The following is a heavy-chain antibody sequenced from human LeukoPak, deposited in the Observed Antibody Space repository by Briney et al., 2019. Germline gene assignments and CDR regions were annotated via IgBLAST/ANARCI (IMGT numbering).Heavy chain of an antibody. D-gene: IGHD3-16*01. J-gene: IGHJ4*02. V-gene: IGHV1-8*01. CDR1: GYIFTEYD. CDR3: ARGATFQRQALAY. Sequence: ASVKVSCKASGYIFTEYDTNWVRQAAGQGPELMGWINPNSYNKAYTGKFQGRLTMTTNTSTTTVYMELSSLRSEDTAIYYCARGATFQRQALAYWGQGTLVIVSS. CDR2: INPNSYNK.